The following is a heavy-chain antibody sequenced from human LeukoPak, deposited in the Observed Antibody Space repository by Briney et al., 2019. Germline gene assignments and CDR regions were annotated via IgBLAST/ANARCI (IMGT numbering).Heavy chain of an antibody. D-gene: IGHD1-26*01. J-gene: IGHJ4*02. Sequence: GGSLRLSCAASGFTFSSYGMHWVRQAPGKGLEWVAVISYGGSNKYYADSVKGRFTISRDNSKNTLYLQMNSLRAEDTAVYNCAKVKWELLQTHHYFDYWGQGTLVTASS. CDR1: GFTFSSYG. V-gene: IGHV3-30*18. CDR2: ISYGGSNK. CDR3: AKVKWELLQTHHYFDY.